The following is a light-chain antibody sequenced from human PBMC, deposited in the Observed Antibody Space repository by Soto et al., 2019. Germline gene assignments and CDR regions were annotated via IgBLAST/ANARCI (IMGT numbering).Light chain of an antibody. V-gene: IGKV3-15*01. CDR3: QQYNTWGT. Sequence: EIVMTQSPATLSVSPGERATLSCRATQSVSSNLAWYQQKPGQAPRLLIYGASVRATGVPARFSGSGSGTEFTLTISSLQSEDFAVYYCQQYNTWGTFGQGTKVDIK. CDR1: QSVSSN. J-gene: IGKJ1*01. CDR2: GAS.